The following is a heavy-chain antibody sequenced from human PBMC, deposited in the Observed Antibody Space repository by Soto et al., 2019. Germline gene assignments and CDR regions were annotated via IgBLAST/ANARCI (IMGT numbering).Heavy chain of an antibody. D-gene: IGHD3-16*01. CDR3: ARVVYDYVWGSYGGMDV. Sequence: PSETLSLTCTVSGGSISSGDYYWIWIRHPPGKGLEWIGYIYYSGSTYYNPSLKSRVTISIDTSKNQFSLKLSSVTAADTAVYYCARVVYDYVWGSYGGMDVWGQGTTVTVSS. V-gene: IGHV4-30-4*01. CDR2: IYYSGST. CDR1: GGSISSGDYY. J-gene: IGHJ6*02.